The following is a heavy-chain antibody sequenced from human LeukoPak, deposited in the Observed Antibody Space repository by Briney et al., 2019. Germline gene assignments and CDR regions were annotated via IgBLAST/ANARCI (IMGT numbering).Heavy chain of an antibody. CDR1: GYTFTGYY. CDR2: INPNSGGT. D-gene: IGHD2-2*02. CDR3: APQGCSSTSCYNSPGY. Sequence: ASVKVSCKASGYTFTGYYMHWVRQAPGQGLEWMGWINPNSGGTNYAQKLQGRVTMTRDTSISTAYMELSRLRSDDTAVYYCAPQGCSSTSCYNSPGYWGQGTLVTVSS. J-gene: IGHJ4*02. V-gene: IGHV1-2*02.